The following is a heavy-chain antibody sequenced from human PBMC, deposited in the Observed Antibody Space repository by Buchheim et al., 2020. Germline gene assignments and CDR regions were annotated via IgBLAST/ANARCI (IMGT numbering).Heavy chain of an antibody. CDR3: AGQPHPLASGDYYYGMDV. J-gene: IGHJ6*02. V-gene: IGHV4-30-4*01. CDR1: GGSISSGDYY. CDR2: IYYSGSS. Sequence: QVQLQESGPGLVKPSQTLSLTCTVSGGSISSGDYYWSWIRQPPGKGLEWIGYIYYSGSSYYNPSLKSRVTISVDTSKNQFSLKLSSVTAADTAVYYCAGQPHPLASGDYYYGMDVWGQGTT. D-gene: IGHD3-10*01.